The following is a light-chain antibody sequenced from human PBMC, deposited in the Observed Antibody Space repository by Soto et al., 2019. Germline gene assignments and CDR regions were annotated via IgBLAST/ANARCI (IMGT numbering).Light chain of an antibody. V-gene: IGLV3-9*01. CDR2: RDT. Sequence: SYELTQPLSVSVALGQTARITCGGNNSGSKNVHWYQQKPGQAPVLVIYRDTNLPSGIPERFSGSNSGNTATLTISRAQAGDEADYYCQVWDSSTVFGGGTKLTVL. CDR1: NSGSKN. CDR3: QVWDSSTV. J-gene: IGLJ2*01.